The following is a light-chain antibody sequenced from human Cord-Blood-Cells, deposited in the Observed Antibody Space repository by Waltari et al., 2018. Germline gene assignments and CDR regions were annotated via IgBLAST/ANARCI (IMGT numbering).Light chain of an antibody. V-gene: IGKV3-20*01. CDR2: GAS. CDR1: QRVSSSY. Sequence: EIVSTQSPGTLSLSPGERSTLPFRDSQRVSSSYVAWYQQKPGQAPRLLIYGASSRATGIPDRFSGSGSGTDFTLTISRLEPEDFAVYYCQQYGSSPPYTFGQGTKLEIK. J-gene: IGKJ2*01. CDR3: QQYGSSPPYT.